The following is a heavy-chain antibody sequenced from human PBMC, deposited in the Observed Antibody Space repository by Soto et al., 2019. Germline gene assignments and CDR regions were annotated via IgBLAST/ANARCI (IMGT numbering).Heavy chain of an antibody. CDR1: GGSFSGYY. CDR3: AREGNPAARFDY. Sequence: PSETLSLTCAVYGGSFSGYYWSWIRQPPGKGLEWIGEINHSGSTNYNPSLKSRVTISVDTSKNQFSLKLTSVTAADTAVYYCAREGNPAARFDYWGQGTLVTVSS. V-gene: IGHV4-34*01. D-gene: IGHD6-6*01. J-gene: IGHJ4*02. CDR2: INHSGST.